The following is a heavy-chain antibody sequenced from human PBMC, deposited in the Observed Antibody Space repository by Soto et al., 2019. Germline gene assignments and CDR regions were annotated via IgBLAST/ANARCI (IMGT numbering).Heavy chain of an antibody. Sequence: SETLSLTCAVYGGSFSGFYWSWIRQPPGKGLEWIGEINHSGSTSYSPSLKSRVTMSVDTSKNQFSLKLSSVTAADTAVYYCAGRYCSGGSCYLGAFDIWGQGTMVT. CDR1: GGSFSGFY. J-gene: IGHJ3*02. CDR2: INHSGST. V-gene: IGHV4-34*01. D-gene: IGHD2-15*01. CDR3: AGRYCSGGSCYLGAFDI.